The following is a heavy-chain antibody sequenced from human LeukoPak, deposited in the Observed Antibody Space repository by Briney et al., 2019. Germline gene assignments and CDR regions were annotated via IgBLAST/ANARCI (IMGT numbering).Heavy chain of an antibody. Sequence: GGSLRLSCAASAFTFSHYGMYWVRQAPARGLEGVAFIWYDGSDKSHADSVKGRWTISRDNSNNTLYLQMNSLRAEDTALYYCAKDSQSGYYFDFWGQGTLLTVSS. V-gene: IGHV3-30*02. D-gene: IGHD6-19*01. CDR3: AKDSQSGYYFDF. CDR2: IWYDGSDK. J-gene: IGHJ4*02. CDR1: AFTFSHYG.